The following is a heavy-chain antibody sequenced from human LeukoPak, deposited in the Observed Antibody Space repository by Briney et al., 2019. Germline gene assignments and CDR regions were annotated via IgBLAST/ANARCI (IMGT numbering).Heavy chain of an antibody. D-gene: IGHD6-13*01. CDR3: ARDTAAAAGYYYGMDV. J-gene: IGHJ6*02. CDR2: INPNSGGT. V-gene: IGHV1-2*02. Sequence: ASVKVSFKSSGYTFTGYYMHWVRQAPGQGLEWMGWINPNSGGTNYAQKVQGRGTMTSDTSISTANMELRRLRSADTAVYYCARDTAAAAGYYYGMDVWGQGTTVTVSS. CDR1: GYTFTGYY.